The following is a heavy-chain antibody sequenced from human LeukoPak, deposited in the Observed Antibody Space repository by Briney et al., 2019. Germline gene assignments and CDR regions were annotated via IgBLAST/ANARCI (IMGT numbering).Heavy chain of an antibody. CDR3: ARGYYYDMDV. CDR1: GFTFNTYN. CDR2: ISNSGSTI. V-gene: IGHV3-48*04. Sequence: GGSLRLSCAASGFTFNTYNMYWVRQAPEKGLEWVSYISNSGSTIYYADSVKGRFIISRDNSGNSLYLQMNSLRAEDTAVYYCARGYYYDMDVWGQGTTVTVSS. J-gene: IGHJ6*02.